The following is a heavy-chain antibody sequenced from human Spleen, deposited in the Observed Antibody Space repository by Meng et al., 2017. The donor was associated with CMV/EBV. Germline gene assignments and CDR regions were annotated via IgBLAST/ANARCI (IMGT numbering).Heavy chain of an antibody. V-gene: IGHV4-31*03. CDR2: IYYSGTT. CDR1: GDSISSGGHY. J-gene: IGHJ4*02. Sequence: SETLSLTCTVSGDSISSGGHYWSWIRQHPGKGLEWMGYIYYSGTTYYNPSLKSRATISVDTSKNQFSLKLSSVTAADTAVYYCASGLIFGVARKFDYWGQGTLVTVSS. CDR3: ASGLIFGVARKFDY. D-gene: IGHD3-3*01.